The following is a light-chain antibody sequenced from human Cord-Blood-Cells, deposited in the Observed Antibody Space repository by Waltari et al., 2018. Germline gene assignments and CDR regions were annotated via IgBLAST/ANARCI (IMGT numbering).Light chain of an antibody. V-gene: IGLV2-11*01. CDR1: SSAVGGYKH. CDR2: DVS. Sequence: QSALTQPRSVSGSPGQSVTISCTGTSSAVGGYKHVSWYQQHPGKAPKLMFYDVSKRPSGVPDRFSGSKSGNTASLTISGLQAEDEADYYCCSYAGSYTYVVFGGGTKLTVL. J-gene: IGLJ2*01. CDR3: CSYAGSYTYVV.